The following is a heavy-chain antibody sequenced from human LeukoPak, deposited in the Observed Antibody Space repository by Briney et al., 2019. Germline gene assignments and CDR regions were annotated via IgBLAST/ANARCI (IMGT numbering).Heavy chain of an antibody. V-gene: IGHV1-24*01. J-gene: IGHJ4*02. CDR2: FEPEDGET. CDR3: VASSPKNWKAHDY. Sequence: ASEKVSCKVSGYTLSELSMHWVRQAPAKGLEWMGGFEPEDGETIYAQKFQGRVTMTEDTSTDTAYMELSSLKSEDTAVYYCVASSPKNWKAHDYWGQGTLVTVSS. D-gene: IGHD1-1*01. CDR1: GYTLSELS.